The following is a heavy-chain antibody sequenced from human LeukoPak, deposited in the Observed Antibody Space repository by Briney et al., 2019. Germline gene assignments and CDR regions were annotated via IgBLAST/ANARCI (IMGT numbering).Heavy chain of an antibody. V-gene: IGHV3-9*01. CDR3: AKSSWLGPFDY. J-gene: IGHJ4*02. CDR1: GFTFDDYA. CDR2: ISWNSGSI. D-gene: IGHD6-19*01. Sequence: GGSLRLSCAASGFTFDDYAMHWVRQAPGKGLGWVSGISWNSGSIGYADSVKGRFTISRDNAKNSLYLQMNSLRAEDTALYYCAKSSWLGPFDYWGQGTLVTVSS.